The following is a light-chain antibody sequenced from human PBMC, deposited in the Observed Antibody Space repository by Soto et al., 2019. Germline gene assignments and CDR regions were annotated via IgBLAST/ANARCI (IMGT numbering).Light chain of an antibody. J-gene: IGLJ1*01. CDR2: EVS. CDR3: SSNTRSSLYV. Sequence: QFALTQPASVSGSPGQSITISCTGTSSDVGGYNYVSWHQQHPGKAPKLMIFEVSYRPSGVSDRFSGSKSGNTASLTISGLQADDEADYYCSSNTRSSLYVFGTGTKVTVL. CDR1: SSDVGGYNY. V-gene: IGLV2-14*01.